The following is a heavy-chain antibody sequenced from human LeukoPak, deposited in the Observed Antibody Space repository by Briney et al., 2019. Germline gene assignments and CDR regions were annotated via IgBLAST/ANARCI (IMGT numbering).Heavy chain of an antibody. CDR2: IYNTGST. CDR1: GGSIRTYY. V-gene: IGHV4-59*01. J-gene: IGHJ4*02. D-gene: IGHD2/OR15-2a*01. CDR3: ATLGGTTTYFIDY. Sequence: ASETLSLTCSVSGGSIRTYYWSWVRQPPGKGLEWIGYIYNTGSTNYNPSLKSRVTISIDTSKNQFSLKLSSVTAADTAAYYCATLGGTTTYFIDYWGQGTLVTVSS.